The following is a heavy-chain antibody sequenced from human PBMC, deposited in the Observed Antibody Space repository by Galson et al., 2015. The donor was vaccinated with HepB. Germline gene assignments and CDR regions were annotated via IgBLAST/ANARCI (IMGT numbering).Heavy chain of an antibody. V-gene: IGHV1-18*01. J-gene: IGHJ4*02. CDR2: ISAYNGHT. CDR3: ARASEALYSTSPFDY. CDR1: GYTFISYG. D-gene: IGHD6-6*01. Sequence: SVKVSCKASGYTFISYGISWVRQAPGQGPEWMGWISAYNGHTNYAQKLQGRVSMTTDTSTTTAYLELRSLRSDDTAVYYCARASEALYSTSPFDYWGQGTLVTVSS.